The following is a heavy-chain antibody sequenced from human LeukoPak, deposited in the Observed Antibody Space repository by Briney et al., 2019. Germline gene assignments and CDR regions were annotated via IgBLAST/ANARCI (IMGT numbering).Heavy chain of an antibody. CDR2: ISGSGGST. J-gene: IGHJ4*02. D-gene: IGHD6-19*01. CDR3: AKDSSGWYSEYIDY. V-gene: IGHV3-23*01. CDR1: GFTFSSYA. Sequence: GGSLRLSCAASGFTFSSYAMSWVRQAPGKGLEWVSAISGSGGSTYYADSVKGRFTISRDNSKNTLYLQMNSLRAEDTAVYYCAKDSSGWYSEYIDYWGQGTLVTVSS.